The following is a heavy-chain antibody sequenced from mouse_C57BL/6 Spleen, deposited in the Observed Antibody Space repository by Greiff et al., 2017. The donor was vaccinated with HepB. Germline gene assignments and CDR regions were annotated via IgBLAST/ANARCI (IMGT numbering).Heavy chain of an antibody. V-gene: IGHV1-52*01. D-gene: IGHD1-1*01. J-gene: IGHJ2*01. CDR2: IDPSDSET. CDR1: GYTFTSYW. Sequence: QVQLKQPGAELVRPGSSVKLSCKASGYTFTSYWMHWVKQRPIQGLEWIGNIDPSDSETHYNQKFKDKATLTVDKSSSTAYMQLSSLTSEDSAVYYCASVLRGYYFDYWGQGTTLTVSS. CDR3: ASVLRGYYFDY.